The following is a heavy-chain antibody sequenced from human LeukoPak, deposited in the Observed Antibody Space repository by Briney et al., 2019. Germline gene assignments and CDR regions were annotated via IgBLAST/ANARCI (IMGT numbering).Heavy chain of an antibody. CDR3: ARAPVATPSEFDY. Sequence: SQTLSLTCAVSGDSISSGGYWWSWIRQHPGKGPEWIGYISYGGNTYYNPSLKSRVAISADTPKIQFSLKLSSTTAADTAVYYCARAPVATPSEFDYWGQETLVTVSS. V-gene: IGHV4-31*11. D-gene: IGHD5-12*01. J-gene: IGHJ4*02. CDR2: ISYGGNT. CDR1: GDSISSGGYW.